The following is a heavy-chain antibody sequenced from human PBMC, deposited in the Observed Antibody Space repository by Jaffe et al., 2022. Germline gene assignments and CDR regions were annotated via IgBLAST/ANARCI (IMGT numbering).Heavy chain of an antibody. D-gene: IGHD2-8*01. CDR3: ARDLGYCNSAVCST. CDR1: GFTFSSYW. Sequence: EVQLVESGGGLVQPGGSLRLSCVASGFTFSSYWMNWVRQVPGKGLEWVSRIYIDGGRITYADSVKGRFTISRDNAKNTLYLQMNSLRAEDTAVYYCARDLGYCNSAVCSTWGQGTLVTVSS. V-gene: IGHV3-74*03. J-gene: IGHJ4*02. CDR2: IYIDGGRI.